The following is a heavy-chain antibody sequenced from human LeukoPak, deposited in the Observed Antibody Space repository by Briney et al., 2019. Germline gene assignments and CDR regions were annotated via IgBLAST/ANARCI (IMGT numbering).Heavy chain of an antibody. Sequence: GGSLRLSCAASGFTFSNAWMSWVRQAPGKGLEWVGRTKSKTDGGTTDYAAPVKGRFTISRDDSKNTLYLQMNSLKTEDTAVYYCTTDPNYYDSSGYFRVADYWGQGTLVTVSS. CDR3: TTDPNYYDSSGYFRVADY. CDR1: GFTFSNAW. CDR2: TKSKTDGGTT. D-gene: IGHD3-22*01. J-gene: IGHJ4*02. V-gene: IGHV3-15*01.